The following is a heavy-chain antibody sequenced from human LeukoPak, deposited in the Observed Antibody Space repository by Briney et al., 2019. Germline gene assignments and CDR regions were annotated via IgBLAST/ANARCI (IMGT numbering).Heavy chain of an antibody. V-gene: IGHV4-34*01. Sequence: SETLSLTCTVSGGSISSYYWSWIRQPPGKGLEWIGEIHHSGSTNYNPSLKSRVTILVDKSKNQFSLNLRSVNVADTALYYCTRVGYGDYRGDYWGQGTLVTVSS. CDR1: GGSISSYY. J-gene: IGHJ4*02. CDR3: TRVGYGDYRGDY. D-gene: IGHD4-17*01. CDR2: IHHSGST.